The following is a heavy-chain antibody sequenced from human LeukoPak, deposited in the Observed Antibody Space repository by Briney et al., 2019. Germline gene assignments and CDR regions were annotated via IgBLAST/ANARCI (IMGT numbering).Heavy chain of an antibody. V-gene: IGHV4-34*01. D-gene: IGHD6-13*01. Sequence: SETLSLTCAIYGGSFSGHYWSWIRQPPGKGLEWIGEINHSGSTNYDPSLKSRVTISVDTSRNQFSLNLSSVTAADTAVYYCARVEVIAAAGTNHAFDICGQGTMVTVSS. J-gene: IGHJ3*02. CDR1: GGSFSGHY. CDR3: ARVEVIAAAGTNHAFDI. CDR2: INHSGST.